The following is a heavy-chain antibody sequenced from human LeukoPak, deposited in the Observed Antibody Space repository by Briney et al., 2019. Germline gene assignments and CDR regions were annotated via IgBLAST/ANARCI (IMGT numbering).Heavy chain of an antibody. CDR3: ARDLGMITFGGVPY. V-gene: IGHV3-30*09. D-gene: IGHD3-16*01. CDR1: GFTFSGSA. Sequence: GGSLRLSCAASGFTFSGSAMHWVRQAPGKGLQWVAVISYDGSNNYYADSVKGRLAISRDNSKNTLYLQMNSLRAEDTAVYYCARDLGMITFGGVPYWGQGTLVTVSS. J-gene: IGHJ4*02. CDR2: ISYDGSNN.